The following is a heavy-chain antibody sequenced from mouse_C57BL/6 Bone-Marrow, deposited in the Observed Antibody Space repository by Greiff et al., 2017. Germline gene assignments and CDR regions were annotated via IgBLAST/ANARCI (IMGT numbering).Heavy chain of an antibody. CDR3: ARDSYGSSYWYIDV. D-gene: IGHD1-1*01. Sequence: EVKLVESGGGLVQSGRSLRLSCATSGFTFRDFYMEWVRQAPGKGLEWIAASRNKANDYTTEYSASVKGRFIVSRDTSQSILYLQMNALRADDTAIYYGARDSYGSSYWYIDVWGKGTTVTVSS. CDR2: SRNKANDYTT. J-gene: IGHJ1*03. CDR1: GFTFRDFY. V-gene: IGHV7-1*01.